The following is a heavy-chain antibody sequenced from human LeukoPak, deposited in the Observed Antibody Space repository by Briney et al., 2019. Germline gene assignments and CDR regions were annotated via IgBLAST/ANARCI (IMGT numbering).Heavy chain of an antibody. D-gene: IGHD3-10*01. Sequence: PGGSLRLSCAASGFTVSSNYMSWVRQAPGKGLEWVSVIYSGGSTYYADSVKGRSTTSRDNSKNTLYLQMNSLRAEETAVYYCARARPYYYGSGSSPPLGYWGQGTLVTVSS. J-gene: IGHJ4*02. CDR2: IYSGGST. CDR3: ARARPYYYGSGSSPPLGY. CDR1: GFTVSSNY. V-gene: IGHV3-53*01.